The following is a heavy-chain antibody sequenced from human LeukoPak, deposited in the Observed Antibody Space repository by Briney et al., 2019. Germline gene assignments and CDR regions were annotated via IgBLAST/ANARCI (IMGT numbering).Heavy chain of an antibody. CDR2: ISWSSGII. Sequence: GGSLRLSCAASGFTFDDHGMHWVRQAPGKGLEWVSGISWSSGIIGYADSVKGRFTISRDNAKNSLYLQMDSLRAEDTAVYYCARHLNYYLDYWGQGTLVTVSS. CDR1: GFTFDDHG. CDR3: ARHLNYYLDY. D-gene: IGHD3-10*01. V-gene: IGHV3-9*01. J-gene: IGHJ4*02.